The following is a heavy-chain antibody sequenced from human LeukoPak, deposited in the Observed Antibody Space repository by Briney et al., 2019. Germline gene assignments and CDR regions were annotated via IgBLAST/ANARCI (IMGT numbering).Heavy chain of an antibody. CDR1: GFAFSSYA. CDR3: ARDIWEVAAGARLDY. J-gene: IGHJ4*02. D-gene: IGHD2-15*01. Sequence: GGSLRLSCASSGFAFSSYAIHGVRQAPGKGLEWVAAISFDGSREYYADSVKGRITISRDNSKNTLNLQMNSLRAEDTAVYYCARDIWEVAAGARLDYWGEGTLVTVSS. V-gene: IGHV3-33*05. CDR2: ISFDGSRE.